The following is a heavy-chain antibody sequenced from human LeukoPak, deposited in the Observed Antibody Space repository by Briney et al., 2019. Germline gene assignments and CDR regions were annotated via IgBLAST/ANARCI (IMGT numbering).Heavy chain of an antibody. Sequence: GGSLRLSCAASGFTFSSYNMNWVPQAPGQGLEGVSSVTSSSSYTYYADSVKGRFTIYRDNSKNSLYLQMKSLRAEDTAVYYCARGIMGSSWYYFDYWGQGTLVTVSS. CDR2: VTSSSSYT. CDR1: GFTFSSYN. V-gene: IGHV3-21*01. CDR3: ARGIMGSSWYYFDY. D-gene: IGHD6-13*01. J-gene: IGHJ4*02.